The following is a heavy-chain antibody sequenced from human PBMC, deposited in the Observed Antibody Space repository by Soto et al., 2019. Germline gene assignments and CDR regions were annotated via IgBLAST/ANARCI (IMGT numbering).Heavy chain of an antibody. D-gene: IGHD4-4*01. CDR3: ARDVSYSNYGFDY. J-gene: IGHJ4*02. Sequence: RASVKVSCKASGYTFTSYAMHWVRQAPGQRLEWMGWINAGNGNTKYSQKFQGRVTITRDTSASTAYMELSSLRSEDTALYYCARDVSYSNYGFDYWGQGTLVTVSS. CDR1: GYTFTSYA. V-gene: IGHV1-3*01. CDR2: INAGNGNT.